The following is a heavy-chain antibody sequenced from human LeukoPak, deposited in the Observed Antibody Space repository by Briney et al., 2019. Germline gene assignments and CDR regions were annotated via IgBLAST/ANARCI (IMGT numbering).Heavy chain of an antibody. V-gene: IGHV1-69*04. CDR3: ARDSKEVVTPGNAFDI. CDR1: GGTFSSYA. J-gene: IGHJ3*02. Sequence: GASVRVSCKAAGGTFSSYAISWVRQAPGQGLEWMGRIIPILGIANYAQKFQGRVTITADKSTSTAYMELSSLRAEDTAVYYCARDSKEVVTPGNAFDIWGQGTLVTVSS. D-gene: IGHD3-22*01. CDR2: IIPILGIA.